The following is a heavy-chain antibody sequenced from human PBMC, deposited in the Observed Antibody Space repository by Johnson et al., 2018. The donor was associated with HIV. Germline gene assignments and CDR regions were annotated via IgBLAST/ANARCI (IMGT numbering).Heavy chain of an antibody. D-gene: IGHD6-13*01. J-gene: IGHJ3*01. Sequence: VQLVESGGGLVQSGGSLRLSCGASGFTVSSNYMNWVRQAPGKGLEWVSVIYSGGSTYYADSVKGRFTISRDNSKNTLYLQMNSLRVEDTAVYYCARDGESQQLPLGDAFDFWG. CDR3: ARDGESQQLPLGDAFDF. CDR2: IYSGGST. CDR1: GFTVSSNY. V-gene: IGHV3-66*01.